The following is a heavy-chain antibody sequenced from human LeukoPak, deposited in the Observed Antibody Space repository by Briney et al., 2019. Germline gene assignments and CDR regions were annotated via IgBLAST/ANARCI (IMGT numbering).Heavy chain of an antibody. CDR2: IYSGGST. CDR1: GFTVSRNY. CDR3: ARARDGYNPLDY. V-gene: IGHV3-53*05. J-gene: IGHJ4*02. Sequence: GGSLRLSCAASGFTVSRNYMSWVRQAPGKGLEWVSVIYSGGSTYYADSVKGRFTISRDNSKNTLYLQMNSLRSEDTAVYYCARARDGYNPLDYWGQGTLVTVSS. D-gene: IGHD5-24*01.